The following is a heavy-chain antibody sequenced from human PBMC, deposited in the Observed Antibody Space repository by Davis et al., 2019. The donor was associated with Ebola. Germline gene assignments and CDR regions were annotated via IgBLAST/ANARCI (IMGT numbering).Heavy chain of an antibody. J-gene: IGHJ5*02. CDR3: ARDEKASSWSYNWFDP. CDR2: ISAYNGNT. Sequence: AASVKVSCKASGYTFTSYGISWVRQAPGQGLEWMGWISAYNGNTNYAQKLQGRVTMTTDTSTSTAYMELRSLRSDDTAVYYCARDEKASSWSYNWFDPWGQGTLVTFSS. V-gene: IGHV1-18*01. CDR1: GYTFTSYG. D-gene: IGHD6-13*01.